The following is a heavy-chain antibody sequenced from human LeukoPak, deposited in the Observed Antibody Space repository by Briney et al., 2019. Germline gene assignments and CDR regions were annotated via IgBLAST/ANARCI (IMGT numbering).Heavy chain of an antibody. Sequence: GGSLRLPCAASGFTFSSYAMHWVRQAPGKGLEWVAVISYDGSNKYYADSVKGRFTISRDNSKNTLYLQMNSLRAEDTAVYYCARGRPYYYDSSGTYFDYWGQGTLVTVSS. J-gene: IGHJ4*02. CDR1: GFTFSSYA. CDR2: ISYDGSNK. D-gene: IGHD3-22*01. CDR3: ARGRPYYYDSSGTYFDY. V-gene: IGHV3-30*04.